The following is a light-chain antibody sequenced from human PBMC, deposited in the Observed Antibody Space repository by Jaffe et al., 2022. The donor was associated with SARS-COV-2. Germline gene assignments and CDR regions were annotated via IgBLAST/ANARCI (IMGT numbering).Light chain of an antibody. CDR3: QQYYTYPVYT. CDR1: QGISSY. V-gene: IGKV1-8*01. J-gene: IGKJ2*01. Sequence: IRLTQSPSSFSASTGDRVNITCRASQGISSYLAWYQQKPGKAPNLLIYSASTLQSGVPSRFSGSGSGTDFTLTISCLQSEDFATYYCQQYYTYPVYTFGQGTKLEI. CDR2: SAS.